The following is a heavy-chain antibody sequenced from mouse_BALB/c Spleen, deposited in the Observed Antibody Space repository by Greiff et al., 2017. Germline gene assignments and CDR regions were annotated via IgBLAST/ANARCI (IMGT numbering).Heavy chain of an antibody. Sequence: EVMLVESGGGLVQPGGSRKLSCAASGFTFSSFGMHWVRQAPEKGLEWVAYISSGSSTIYYADTVKGRFTISRDNPKNTLFLQMTSLRSEDTAMYYCARRYGKGGYAMDYWGQGTSVTVSS. V-gene: IGHV5-17*02. CDR3: ARRYGKGGYAMDY. CDR1: GFTFSSFG. D-gene: IGHD2-10*02. J-gene: IGHJ4*01. CDR2: ISSGSSTI.